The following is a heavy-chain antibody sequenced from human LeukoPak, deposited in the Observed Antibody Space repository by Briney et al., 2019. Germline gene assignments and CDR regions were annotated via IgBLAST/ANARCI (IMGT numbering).Heavy chain of an antibody. J-gene: IGHJ3*02. CDR2: IGSDANDK. CDR1: GFNFSNYG. V-gene: IGHV3-30*02. CDR3: VKGVRMGVTSAFDI. D-gene: IGHD1-26*01. Sequence: GGSLRLSCAASGFNFSNYGMNWIRQTPGKGLEWVSFIGSDANDKRYGDSVKGRFTISRDNSKNTLYLQMNSLRAEDTAVYYCVKGVRMGVTSAFDIWGQGTMVTVSS.